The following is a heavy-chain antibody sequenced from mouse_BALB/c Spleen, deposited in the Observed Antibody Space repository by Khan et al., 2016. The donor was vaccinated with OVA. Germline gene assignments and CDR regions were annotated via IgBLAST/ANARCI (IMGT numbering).Heavy chain of an antibody. CDR3: ARRGYDYGRGALFAY. J-gene: IGHJ3*01. V-gene: IGHV2-2*02. D-gene: IGHD2-4*01. CDR1: GFSLTNYS. Sequence: QVQLKQSGPGLVQPSQSLSITCTVSGFSLTNYSVHWVRQSPGKGLEWLGVIWSAGSTDYNAAFISRLTIRKDNSRCHAFFKMNSLHPNDTAIYYWARRGYDYGRGALFAYWGQGTLVTVSA. CDR2: IWSAGST.